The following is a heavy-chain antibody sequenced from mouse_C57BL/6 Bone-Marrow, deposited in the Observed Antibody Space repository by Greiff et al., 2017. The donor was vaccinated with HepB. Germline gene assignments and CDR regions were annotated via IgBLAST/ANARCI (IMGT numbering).Heavy chain of an antibody. CDR3: ATYYYGST. CDR1: GFNFKDYY. V-gene: IGHV14-4*01. J-gene: IGHJ2*01. D-gene: IGHD1-1*01. CDR2: IDPENGDT. Sequence: VQLQQSGAELVRPGASVKFSCTASGFNFKDYYMHWVKQRPEQGLEWIGWIDPENGDTEYASKFQGKATITADKSSNTAYLQLSSLTSEDTAVYYCATYYYGSTWGQGTTLTVSS.